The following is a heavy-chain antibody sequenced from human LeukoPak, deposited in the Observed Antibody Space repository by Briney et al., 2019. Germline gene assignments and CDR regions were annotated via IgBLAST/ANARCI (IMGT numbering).Heavy chain of an antibody. J-gene: IGHJ6*02. V-gene: IGHV4-34*01. CDR2: INHSGST. CDR1: GLSFSGYY. Sequence: SETLSLTCAVYGLSFSGYYWSWIRQPPGKGLEWIVEINHSGSTNYNPSLKSRVTISIDTSKNQFSLMLSSVTAADTAVYYCARGLSPYYSSDLDLWGQGTTVTVSS. CDR3: ARGLSPYYSSDLDL.